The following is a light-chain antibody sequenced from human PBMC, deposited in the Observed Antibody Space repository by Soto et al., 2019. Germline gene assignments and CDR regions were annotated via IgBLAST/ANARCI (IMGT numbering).Light chain of an antibody. J-gene: IGLJ1*01. Sequence: QSARAQPASVSGSPGQSITISCTGTSTDVGGYNYVSWYQQHPGKAPKLMIYEVSNRPSGVSNRFSGSKSGNTASLTISGLQAGDEADYYCTSYTSRSTLVFGTGTKVTVL. CDR2: EVS. CDR1: STDVGGYNY. CDR3: TSYTSRSTLV. V-gene: IGLV2-14*01.